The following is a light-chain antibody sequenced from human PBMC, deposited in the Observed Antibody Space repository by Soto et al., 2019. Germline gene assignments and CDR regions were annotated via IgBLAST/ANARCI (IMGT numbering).Light chain of an antibody. V-gene: IGLV2-14*01. J-gene: IGLJ1*01. CDR3: SSYTSTYG. CDR2: DVS. Sequence: QSVLTQPASVSGSPGQSITISCTGTGSDVGGYNYVSWYQQHPGKATKLMIYDVSNRPSGVSNRFSGSKSGNTASLTISGLQAEDEADYYCSSYTSTYGFGTGTKVTVL. CDR1: GSDVGGYNY.